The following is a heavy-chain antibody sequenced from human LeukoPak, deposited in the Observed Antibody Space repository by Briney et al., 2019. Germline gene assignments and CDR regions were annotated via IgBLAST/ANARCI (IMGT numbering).Heavy chain of an antibody. CDR1: GGSISSYY. CDR3: AREGQWLVQGYYFDY. J-gene: IGHJ4*02. Sequence: SETLSLTCTVSGGSISSYYWSWIRQPPGKGLEWIGYIYYSGSTNYNPSLKSRVTISVDTSKNQFSLKLSSVTAADTAVYYCAREGQWLVQGYYFDYWGQGTLVTVSS. CDR2: IYYSGST. V-gene: IGHV4-59*12. D-gene: IGHD6-19*01.